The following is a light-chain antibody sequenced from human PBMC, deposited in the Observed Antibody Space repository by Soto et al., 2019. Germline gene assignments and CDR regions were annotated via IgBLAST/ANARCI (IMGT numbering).Light chain of an antibody. Sequence: QSVLPQPDSVSESPGQSISIACGGGRNDIGTYNLVSWYQQHPGKAPKLIIYDGNKRPSGVSNRFSGSRSGNTASLTISGLQAEDEADYYCCSYTDGSSLLFGGGTKLTVL. CDR1: RNDIGTYNL. CDR3: CSYTDGSSLL. V-gene: IGLV2-23*01. J-gene: IGLJ3*02. CDR2: DGN.